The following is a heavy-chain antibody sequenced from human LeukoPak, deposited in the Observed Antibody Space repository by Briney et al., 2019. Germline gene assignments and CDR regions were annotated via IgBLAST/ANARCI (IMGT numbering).Heavy chain of an antibody. J-gene: IGHJ3*02. CDR1: GFTFSGYT. Sequence: GGSLRLSCAASGFTFSGYTLIWVRQAPGKGREWVSYISRTSDIVSYADSVRGRFTISRDNAKNSLYLQMSSLRAEDTAVYYCARDYGYAFDTWGQGTMVTVSS. CDR3: ARDYGYAFDT. CDR2: ISRTSDIV. V-gene: IGHV3-48*01. D-gene: IGHD3-16*01.